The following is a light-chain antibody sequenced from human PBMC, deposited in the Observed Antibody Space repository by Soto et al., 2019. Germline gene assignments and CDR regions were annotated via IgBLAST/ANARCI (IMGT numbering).Light chain of an antibody. V-gene: IGLV2-14*01. CDR1: SSDVGGYNY. CDR2: DVS. Sequence: QSVLTQPASVSGSPGQTITISCTGTSSDVGGYNYVAWYQQHPGKAPKVMIYDVSNRPSGVSNRFSGSKSGNTASLTISGLQAEDEADYYCSSYTPSSTYVFGTGTKLTVL. CDR3: SSYTPSSTYV. J-gene: IGLJ1*01.